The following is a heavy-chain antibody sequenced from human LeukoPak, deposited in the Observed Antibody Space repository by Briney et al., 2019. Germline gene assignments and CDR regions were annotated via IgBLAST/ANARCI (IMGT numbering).Heavy chain of an antibody. CDR2: IYAGEGA. Sequence: SETLSLTCTVSGGSISSFYWSWIRPPAGKGREWIGRIYAGEGAKYNPSLETRVTVSVDTSTNQLSLKLSSVTAADAAVYYCAREGYSYGYYFYYWGQGTLVTVSS. CDR1: GGSISSFY. V-gene: IGHV4-4*07. CDR3: AREGYSYGYYFYY. D-gene: IGHD5-18*01. J-gene: IGHJ4*02.